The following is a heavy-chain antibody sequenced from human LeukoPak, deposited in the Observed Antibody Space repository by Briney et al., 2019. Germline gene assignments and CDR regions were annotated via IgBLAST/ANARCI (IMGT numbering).Heavy chain of an antibody. CDR3: AREVGATTSIRFDP. D-gene: IGHD1-26*01. CDR1: GGSFSGYY. CDR2: INHSGST. J-gene: IGHJ5*02. Sequence: SETLPLTCAVYGGSFSGYYWSWIRQPPGKGLEWIGEINHSGSTNYNPSLKSRVTISVDTSKNQFSLKLSSVTAADTAVYYCAREVGATTSIRFDPWGQGTLVTVSS. V-gene: IGHV4-34*01.